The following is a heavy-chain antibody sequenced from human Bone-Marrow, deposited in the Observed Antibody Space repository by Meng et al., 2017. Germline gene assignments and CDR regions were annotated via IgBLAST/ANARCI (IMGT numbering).Heavy chain of an antibody. V-gene: IGHV4-34*01. CDR2: INHSGST. Sequence: SETLSLTCAVYGGSFSGYYWSWIRQLPGKGLEWIGEINHSGSTNYNPSLRSRVTISVDTSKNLFSLKLSTVTAADTAVYYCAGGLVLRYFGWLLGGAPDYWGQGTLVNGSS. D-gene: IGHD3-9*01. CDR3: AGGLVLRYFGWLLGGAPDY. J-gene: IGHJ4*02. CDR1: GGSFSGYY.